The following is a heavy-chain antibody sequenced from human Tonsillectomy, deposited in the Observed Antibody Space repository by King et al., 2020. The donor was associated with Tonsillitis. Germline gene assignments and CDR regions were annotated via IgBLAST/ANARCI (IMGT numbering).Heavy chain of an antibody. D-gene: IGHD3-16*01. J-gene: IGHJ3*02. CDR3: AKDKGADYYDRGRGAFDI. CDR2: ISSSATYI. Sequence: VQLVQSGGVLVKPGGSLRLSCAASGFSFTTFDMNWVRQAPGRGLEWISSISSSATYIYYADSVKGRFTVSRDNAKSVIYLQMDYLRAEDTALYYCAKDKGADYYDRGRGAFDIWGQGTLVTVSS. CDR1: GFSFTTFD. V-gene: IGHV3-21*01.